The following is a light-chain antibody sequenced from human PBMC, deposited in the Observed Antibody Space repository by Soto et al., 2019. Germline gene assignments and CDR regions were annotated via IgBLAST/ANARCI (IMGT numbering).Light chain of an antibody. V-gene: IGKV3-15*01. CDR2: GAS. Sequence: EIVMTQSPATLSVSPGERAALSCRASQNVNSNLAWYQQKPAQAPRLLIYGASTRATGIPARFSGSGSGTEFTLTLRNLQSEDFAVYYCQQYNTWPLTFGGGTKVEIK. CDR1: QNVNSN. J-gene: IGKJ4*01. CDR3: QQYNTWPLT.